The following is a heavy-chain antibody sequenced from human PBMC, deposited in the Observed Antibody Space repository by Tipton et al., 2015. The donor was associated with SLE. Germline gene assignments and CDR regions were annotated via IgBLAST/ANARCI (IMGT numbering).Heavy chain of an antibody. V-gene: IGHV4-61*01. CDR2: IYYSGST. J-gene: IGHJ4*02. CDR3: ARGRSYFDY. Sequence: GLVKPSETLSLTCTVSGGSISSSSYYWSWIRQPPGKGLEWIGYIYYSGSTNYNPSLKSRVTISVDTSKNQFSLKLSSVTAADTAVYYCARGRSYFDYWGQGTLVTVSS. CDR1: GGSISSSSYY.